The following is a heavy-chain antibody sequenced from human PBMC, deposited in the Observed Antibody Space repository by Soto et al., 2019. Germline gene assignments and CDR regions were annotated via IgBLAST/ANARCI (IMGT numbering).Heavy chain of an antibody. CDR2: IYYSGST. D-gene: IGHD2-21*02. J-gene: IGHJ1*01. CDR3: ARPTVMIGWFVVVTAIPVACDH. CDR1: GGAISSSSYY. V-gene: IGHV4-39*01. Sequence: QLQLQESGPGLVKPSETLSLTCTVSGGAISSSSYYLGWIRQPPGKGLEWIGSIYYSGSTYYNPDHKSRVTISVDTTKNQFALQLRSVTAAATAVYYCARPTVMIGWFVVVTAIPVACDHWGKRTLVTVSS.